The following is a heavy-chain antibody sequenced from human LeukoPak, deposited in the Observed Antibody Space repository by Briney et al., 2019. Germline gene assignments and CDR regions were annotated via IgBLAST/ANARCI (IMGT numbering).Heavy chain of an antibody. CDR2: IKEDGSEA. CDR1: GFTFSRYW. Sequence: PGGSLRLSCAAAGFTFSRYWMSWVRQATGKGLECVAKIKEDGSEAHYVESVKGRFTISRDNAKESLYLQMDTLRAEDTAVYYCARDYTGGWNDYWGQGIRVTVSS. CDR3: ARDYTGGWNDY. J-gene: IGHJ4*02. D-gene: IGHD7-27*01. V-gene: IGHV3-7*01.